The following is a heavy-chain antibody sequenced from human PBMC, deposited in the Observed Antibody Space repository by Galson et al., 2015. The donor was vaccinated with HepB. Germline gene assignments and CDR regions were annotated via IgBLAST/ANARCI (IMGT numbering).Heavy chain of an antibody. CDR2: ISYDGNNQ. Sequence: SLRLSCAASGFRISNFAMHRVRQAPGKGLEWVSMISYDGNNQLYSDSVRGRFTVSRDVAKNTVYLQMNSLTAEDTAVYYCAKTSGQSLILVIIPLYYFDSWGQGTLVAVSS. V-gene: IGHV3-30-3*01. CDR1: GFRISNFA. CDR3: AKTSGQSLILVIIPLYYFDS. J-gene: IGHJ4*02. D-gene: IGHD3-22*01.